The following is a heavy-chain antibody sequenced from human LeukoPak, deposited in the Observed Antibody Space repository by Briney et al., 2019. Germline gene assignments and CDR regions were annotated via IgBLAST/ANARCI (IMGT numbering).Heavy chain of an antibody. J-gene: IGHJ5*02. CDR3: ARPVDCSSTSCRGWFDP. Sequence: ATVKVSCKASGYTFTSYYMHWVRQAPGQGLEWMGIINPSGGSTSYAQKFQGRVTMTRDTSTSTVYMELSSLRSEDTAVYYCARPVDCSSTSCRGWFDPWGQGTLVTVSS. CDR2: INPSGGST. CDR1: GYTFTSYY. V-gene: IGHV1-46*01. D-gene: IGHD2-2*01.